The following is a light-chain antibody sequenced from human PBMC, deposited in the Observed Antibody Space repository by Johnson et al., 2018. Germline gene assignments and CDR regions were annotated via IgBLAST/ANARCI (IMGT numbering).Light chain of an antibody. Sequence: QSVLTQPPSVTAAPGQKVTISCSGSSSNIGNNYVSWYQQLPGTAPKLLIYENNKRPSGIPDRFSGSKSGTSATLGITGLQTGDEADYYCGTWASSRSAGNVFGTGTKGTV. CDR1: SSNIGNNY. V-gene: IGLV1-51*02. CDR2: ENN. CDR3: GTWASSRSAGNV. J-gene: IGLJ1*01.